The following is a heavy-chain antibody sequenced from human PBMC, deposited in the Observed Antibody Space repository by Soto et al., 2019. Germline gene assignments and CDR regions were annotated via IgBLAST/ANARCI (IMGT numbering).Heavy chain of an antibody. CDR1: GFTFSSYW. Sequence: EVQLVESGGGLVQPGGSLRLSCAASGFTFSSYWMSWVRQAPGKGLEWVANIKQDGSEKYYVDSVKGRFTISRDNARNSLYLQMNSLRAEDTAVYYCAADRYCSSSVFFDSWVQRTLVTVSS. CDR3: AADRYCSSSVFFDS. J-gene: IGHJ5*01. V-gene: IGHV3-7*01. D-gene: IGHD6-6*01. CDR2: IKQDGSEK.